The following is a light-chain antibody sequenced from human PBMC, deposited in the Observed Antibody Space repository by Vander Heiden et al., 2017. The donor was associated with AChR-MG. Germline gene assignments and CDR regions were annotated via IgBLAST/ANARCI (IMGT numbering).Light chain of an antibody. CDR2: EAS. J-gene: IGKJ5*01. CDR1: QSVRAQ. Sequence: EVVLTQSPATLSLSPGDRAILSCRASQSVRAQLAWYQHRSGQAPRLLIFEASKRATGIPARFSGSGSGTDFTLTISSLEAEDFAVYYCQQRGNWPSISFGQGTRLEI. V-gene: IGKV3-11*01. CDR3: QQRGNWPSIS.